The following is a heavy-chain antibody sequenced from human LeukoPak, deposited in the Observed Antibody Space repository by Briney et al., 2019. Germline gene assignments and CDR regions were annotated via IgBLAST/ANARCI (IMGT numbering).Heavy chain of an antibody. CDR2: IYPHDSGT. V-gene: IGHV5-51*01. J-gene: IGHJ3*01. CDR1: GYRFNAYW. D-gene: IGHD3-22*01. Sequence: GESLKISCKGSGYRFNAYWIAWVRQMPGKGLEWMGIIYPHDSGTRYSPSFQGQVTISADKSVRTAYLQWSSLKASDTAMYYCARPNITSYYDSRGYDAFDVWGQGTMVTVSS. CDR3: ARPNITSYYDSRGYDAFDV.